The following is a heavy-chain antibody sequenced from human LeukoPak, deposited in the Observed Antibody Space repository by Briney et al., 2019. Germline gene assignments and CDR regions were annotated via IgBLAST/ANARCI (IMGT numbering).Heavy chain of an antibody. CDR1: GFTFSTYA. CDR2: ISSNGDNT. V-gene: IGHV3-64D*06. Sequence: GGSLRLSCSVSGFTFSTYAMHWVRQAPGKGLEYVSAISSNGDNTYYADSVKGRFTISRDNSKNTLYLQMSSLRADDTAVYYCVRGMGYWGQGTLVTVSS. CDR3: VRGMGY. D-gene: IGHD5-24*01. J-gene: IGHJ4*02.